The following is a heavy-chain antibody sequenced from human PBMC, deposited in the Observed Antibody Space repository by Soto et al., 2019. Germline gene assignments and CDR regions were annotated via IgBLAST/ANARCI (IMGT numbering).Heavy chain of an antibody. D-gene: IGHD5-18*01. CDR3: ARHGYNYGGGYFDY. Sequence: GGCLRRSCAALGGPGRSNYLSWVRPGPGKGLEWVSVIYSGGSTYYADSVKGRFTISRDNSKNTLYLQMNSLRAEDTAVYYCARHGYNYGGGYFDYWGQGTLVTVSS. CDR1: GGPGRSNY. CDR2: IYSGGST. V-gene: IGHV3-66*04. J-gene: IGHJ4*02.